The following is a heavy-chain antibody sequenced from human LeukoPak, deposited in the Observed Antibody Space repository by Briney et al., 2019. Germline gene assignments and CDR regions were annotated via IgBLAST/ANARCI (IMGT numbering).Heavy chain of an antibody. Sequence: GGSLRLSCAASGFTFSSYGMHWVRQAPGKGLEWVAVIWYDGSNKYYADSVKGRFTISRDNSKNTLYLQMNSLRAEDTAVYYCAKLKTYYYDSSGYYTLWGQGTLVTVSS. J-gene: IGHJ4*02. CDR1: GFTFSSYG. D-gene: IGHD3-22*01. CDR3: AKLKTYYYDSSGYYTL. CDR2: IWYDGSNK. V-gene: IGHV3-33*06.